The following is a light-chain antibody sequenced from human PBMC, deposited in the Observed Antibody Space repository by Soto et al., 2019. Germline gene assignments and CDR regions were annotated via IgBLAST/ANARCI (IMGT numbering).Light chain of an antibody. Sequence: QSALTQPRAVSGSPGQSVTISCTGTSSDVGGYNDVSWYQQYPGKAPKLMIYDVSKRPSGVPDRFSGSKSGNTASLTVSGLQAEDEAEYYCCSYAGSVIFGGGTQVTVL. V-gene: IGLV2-11*01. CDR2: DVS. CDR3: CSYAGSVI. J-gene: IGLJ2*01. CDR1: SSDVGGYND.